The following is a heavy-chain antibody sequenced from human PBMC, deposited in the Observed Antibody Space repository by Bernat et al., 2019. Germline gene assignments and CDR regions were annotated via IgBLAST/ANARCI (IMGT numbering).Heavy chain of an antibody. CDR1: GFTFDDYT. J-gene: IGHJ4*02. V-gene: IGHV3-43*01. Sequence: EVQLVESGGVVVQPGGSLRLSCAASGFTFDDYTMHWVRQAPGKGLEWVSLISWDGGSTYYADSVKGRFTISRDNSKNSLYLQMNSLRTEDTALYYCAKGFAGRWPQFPFDYWGQGTLVTVSS. CDR3: AKGFAGRWPQFPFDY. D-gene: IGHD5-24*01. CDR2: ISWDGGST.